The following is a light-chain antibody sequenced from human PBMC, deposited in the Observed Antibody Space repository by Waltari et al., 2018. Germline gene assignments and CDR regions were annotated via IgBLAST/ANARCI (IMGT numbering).Light chain of an antibody. CDR2: DNN. V-gene: IGLV1-51*01. CDR3: GTWDTDLSVV. J-gene: IGLJ2*01. Sequence: QSVLTQPPAVSAAPGQKDTISCSGTGSNNGNNFVSWYQHIPGTAPKLLIYDNNKRPSGIPDRFSGSKSGTSATLGITGLHTGDEADYYCGTWDTDLSVVFGGGTKLTVL. CDR1: GSNNGNNF.